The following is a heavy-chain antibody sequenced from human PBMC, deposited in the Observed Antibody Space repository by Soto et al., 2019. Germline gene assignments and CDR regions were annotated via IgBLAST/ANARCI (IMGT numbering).Heavy chain of an antibody. J-gene: IGHJ1*01. Sequence: PGGSLRLSCAASGFTFSTYSINWVRRAPGKGLEWVSYISIRSTTMYYADSVKGRFTISRDDAKNSLYLQMNSLRDEDTAVYYCARGDYCSGGSCQMRPEHFQHWGQGTLVTSPQ. V-gene: IGHV3-48*02. CDR2: ISIRSTTM. CDR1: GFTFSTYS. CDR3: ARGDYCSGGSCQMRPEHFQH. D-gene: IGHD2-15*01.